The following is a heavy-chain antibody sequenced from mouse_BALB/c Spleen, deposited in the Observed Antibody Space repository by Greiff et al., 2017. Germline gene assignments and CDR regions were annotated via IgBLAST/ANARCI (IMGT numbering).Heavy chain of an antibody. V-gene: IGHV1-7*01. Sequence: VQLQQSGAELAKPGASVKMSCKASGYTFTSYWMHWVKQRPGQGLDWIGYINPSTGYTEYNQKFKDKATLTADKSSSTAYMQLSSLTSEDSAVYYCARDGNDYWGQGTAVTVSS. CDR2: INPSTGYT. J-gene: IGHJ4*01. D-gene: IGHD2-1*01. CDR3: ARDGNDY. CDR1: GYTFTSYW.